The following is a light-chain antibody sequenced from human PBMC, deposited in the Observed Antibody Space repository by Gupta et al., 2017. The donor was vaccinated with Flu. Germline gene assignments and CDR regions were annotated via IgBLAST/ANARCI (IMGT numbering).Light chain of an antibody. CDR2: DDS. V-gene: IGLV3-21*02. CDR3: QVYDYNSDHPFYV. J-gene: IGLJ1*01. Sequence: NNIGSESVHWYQQKPGQAPVVVVYDDSDRPSGIPERFSGSNSGNTATLTISRVEAGDGADYFCQVYDYNSDHPFYVFGPGTKVTVL. CDR1: NIGSES.